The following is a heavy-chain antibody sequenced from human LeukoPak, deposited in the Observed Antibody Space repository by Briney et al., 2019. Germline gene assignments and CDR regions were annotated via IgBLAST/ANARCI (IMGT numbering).Heavy chain of an antibody. D-gene: IGHD3-22*01. J-gene: IGHJ3*02. CDR1: VFTFSAHC. V-gene: IGHV3-7*05. CDR3: TLYIADSSGSTSPSAFNI. Sequence: GGSLRLSRAVSVFTFSAHCRSWVRQAPGKGLNWVANIKQDGSEKYYVDSVKGPFTISRDNAKISMYMQMNSLRVDDTAVYYRTLYIADSSGSTSPSAFNIWGQGTMVTVSS. CDR2: IKQDGSEK.